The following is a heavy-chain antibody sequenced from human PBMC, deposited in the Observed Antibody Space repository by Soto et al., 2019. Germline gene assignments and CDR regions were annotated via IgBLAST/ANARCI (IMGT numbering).Heavy chain of an antibody. J-gene: IGHJ5*02. CDR1: GGSISSGGYS. Sequence: QLQLQESGSELVKPSQTLSLTCAVSGGSISSGGYSWSWIRQPPGKGLEWIGYIYHSGNIYYNPSLKSRVTISVDRSKNQFSLKLSSVTAADTAVYYCARIPSPWGQGTLVTVSS. CDR2: IYHSGNI. V-gene: IGHV4-30-2*01. D-gene: IGHD2-21*01. CDR3: ARIPSP.